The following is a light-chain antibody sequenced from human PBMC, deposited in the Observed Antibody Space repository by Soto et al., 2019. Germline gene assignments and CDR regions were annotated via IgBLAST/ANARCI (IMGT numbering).Light chain of an antibody. CDR1: QSISSY. J-gene: IGKJ3*01. CDR2: AAS. Sequence: DIQMTQSPSSLSASVGDRVTITCRASQSISSYLNWYQQKPGKAPKFLIYAASSLQSGVPSRFSGSGSGTDFTLTISSLQPEDFATYYCQQSYNTPHTFGPGTKV. V-gene: IGKV1-39*01. CDR3: QQSYNTPHT.